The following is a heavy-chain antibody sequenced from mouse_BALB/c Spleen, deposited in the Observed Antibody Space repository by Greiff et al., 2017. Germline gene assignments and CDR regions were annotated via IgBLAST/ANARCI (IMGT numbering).Heavy chain of an antibody. CDR2: ISSGGSYT. CDR3: AREKFYDGYYDYYAMDY. D-gene: IGHD2-3*01. V-gene: IGHV5-6*01. J-gene: IGHJ4*01. Sequence: EVQRVESGGDLVKPGGSLKLSCAASGFTFSSYGMSWVRQTPDKRLEWVATISSGGSYTYYPDSVKGRFTISRDNAKNTLYLQMSSLKSEDTAMYYCAREKFYDGYYDYYAMDYWGQGTSVTVSS. CDR1: GFTFSSYG.